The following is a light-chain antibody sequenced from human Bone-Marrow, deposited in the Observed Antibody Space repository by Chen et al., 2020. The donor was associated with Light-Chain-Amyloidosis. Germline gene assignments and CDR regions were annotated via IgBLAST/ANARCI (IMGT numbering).Light chain of an antibody. J-gene: IGKJ2*01. CDR1: QSILYSSNNKNY. CDR3: QQYYDTPYT. V-gene: IGKV4-1*01. CDR2: WAS. Sequence: DIVMTQSPDSLAVSLGARATINCKSSQSILYSSNNKNYLAWYQQKPGQPPKLLIYWASTRYSGVPDRFSGSGSGTDFTLTISSLQAEDVATYYCQQYYDTPYTFGQGTELEIK.